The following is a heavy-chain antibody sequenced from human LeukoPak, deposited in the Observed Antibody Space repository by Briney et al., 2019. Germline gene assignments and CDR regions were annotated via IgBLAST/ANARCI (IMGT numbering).Heavy chain of an antibody. J-gene: IGHJ4*02. CDR1: GGSISSYY. D-gene: IGHD1-26*01. V-gene: IGHV4-59*01. CDR2: IYYSGST. Sequence: LETLSLTCTVSGGSISSYYWSWIRQPPGKGLEWIGYIYYSGSTNYNPSLKNRVTISVDTSKKQSSLKLSSVTAADTAVYYCARDGGGGAAGYWGQGTLVTVSS. CDR3: ARDGGGGAAGY.